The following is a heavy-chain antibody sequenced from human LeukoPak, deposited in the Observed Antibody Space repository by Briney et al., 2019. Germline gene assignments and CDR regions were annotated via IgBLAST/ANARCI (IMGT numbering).Heavy chain of an antibody. Sequence: SDTLSLTCAVSAGSICNSYCSWARQPPGKGLEFIGYISTGGDINYNPSLRSRATMSMNTSNNQLSLTLTSVTTADTAVYFCVRGPGRGYDLEPWGQGSLVTVSS. CDR1: AGSICNSY. J-gene: IGHJ5*02. V-gene: IGHV4-4*08. CDR3: VRGPGRGYDLEP. D-gene: IGHD3-22*01. CDR2: ISTGGDI.